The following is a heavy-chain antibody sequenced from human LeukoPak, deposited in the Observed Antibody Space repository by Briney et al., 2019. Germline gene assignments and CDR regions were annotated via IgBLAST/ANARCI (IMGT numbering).Heavy chain of an antibody. CDR3: ARGRGSSWYYFDY. CDR2: IYASGNT. D-gene: IGHD6-13*01. CDR1: GGSISSYY. Sequence: SETLSLTCTVSGGSISSYYWSWVRQPAGKGLEWIGRIYASGNTNYNPSLKGRVTMTVDTSKNQFSLNLSSVTAADTAVYYCARGRGSSWYYFDYWGQGTLVTVSS. J-gene: IGHJ4*02. V-gene: IGHV4-4*07.